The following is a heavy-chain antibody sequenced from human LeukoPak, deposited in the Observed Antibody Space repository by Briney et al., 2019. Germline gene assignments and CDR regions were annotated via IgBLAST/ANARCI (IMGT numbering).Heavy chain of an antibody. CDR1: GASISSGGYY. CDR3: ARREADYGGNSGIDY. D-gene: IGHD4-23*01. V-gene: IGHV4-61*02. Sequence: SETLSLTCTVSGASISSGGYYWTWIRPPAGKGLEWIGRIYTSGRTNYSPSLNSRVTIPIDTSNNQFSLRLTSMTAADTAVYYCARREADYGGNSGIDYWGQGTLVTVSS. J-gene: IGHJ4*02. CDR2: IYTSGRT.